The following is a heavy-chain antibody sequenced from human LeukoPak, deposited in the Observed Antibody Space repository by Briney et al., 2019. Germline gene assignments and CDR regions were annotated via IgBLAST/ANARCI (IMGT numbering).Heavy chain of an antibody. J-gene: IGHJ5*02. D-gene: IGHD3-9*01. CDR1: GGSISSYY. Sequence: SETLSLTCTVSGGSISSYYWSWIRQPAGKGLEWIGRIYTSGSTNYNPSLKSRVTMSVDTSKNQFSLKLSSVTAADTAVYYCARAMRDYDILTGYPRGNWFDPWGQGTLVTVSS. V-gene: IGHV4-4*07. CDR2: IYTSGST. CDR3: ARAMRDYDILTGYPRGNWFDP.